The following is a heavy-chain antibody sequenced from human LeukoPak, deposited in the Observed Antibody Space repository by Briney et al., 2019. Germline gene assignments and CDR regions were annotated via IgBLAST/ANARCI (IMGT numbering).Heavy chain of an antibody. Sequence: SETLSLTCTVSGGSISSYYWSWIRQPPGKGLEWIGYIYYSGSTNYNPSLKSRVTISVDTSKNQFSLKLSSVTAADTAVYYCARDPGGRQPNYDFWSGLDWYFDSWGRGNLVPVS. V-gene: IGHV4-59*01. J-gene: IGHJ2*01. CDR2: IYYSGST. CDR1: GGSISSYY. CDR3: ARDPGGRQPNYDFWSGLDWYFDS. D-gene: IGHD3-3*01.